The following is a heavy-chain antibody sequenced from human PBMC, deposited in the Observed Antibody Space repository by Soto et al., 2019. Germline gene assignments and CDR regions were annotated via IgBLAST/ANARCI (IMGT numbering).Heavy chain of an antibody. CDR1: GFTFSSYS. CDR3: AASDVVPAGGRPDY. CDR2: ISSSSSYI. Sequence: GGSLRLSCAASGFTFSSYSMNWVRQAPGKGLEWVSSISSSSSYIYYADSVKGRFTISRDNAKNSLYLQMNSLRAEDTAVYYCAASDVVPAGGRPDYWGQGTLVTVSS. J-gene: IGHJ4*02. D-gene: IGHD2-2*01. V-gene: IGHV3-21*01.